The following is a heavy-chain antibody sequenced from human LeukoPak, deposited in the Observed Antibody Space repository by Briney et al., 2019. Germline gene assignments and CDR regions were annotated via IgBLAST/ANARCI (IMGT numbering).Heavy chain of an antibody. J-gene: IGHJ1*01. Sequence: PSETLSLTCAVYGGSFSGYYWSWIRQPPGKGLEWIGEINHSGSTNYNPSLKSRVTISVDTSKNQFSLKLSSVTAADTAVYYCATLGIRTMTTYFQRWGQGTLVTVSS. CDR2: INHSGST. D-gene: IGHD3-16*01. CDR1: GGSFSGYY. V-gene: IGHV4-34*01. CDR3: ATLGIRTMTTYFQR.